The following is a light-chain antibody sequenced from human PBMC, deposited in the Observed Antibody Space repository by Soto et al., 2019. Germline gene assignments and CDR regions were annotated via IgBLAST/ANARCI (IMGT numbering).Light chain of an antibody. J-gene: IGKJ2*01. V-gene: IGKV3-15*01. CDR2: GAF. CDR3: QQYDKWPYT. CDR1: TSVGSN. Sequence: EIVLTQSPAPLSVSPGERATLSCRTSTSVGSNLAWYQQKPGQAPRLLIYGAFIRAPGFPVTFRGTGSGSEFTLTISSLQSEDGALYYCQQYDKWPYTFGQGTHLEIK.